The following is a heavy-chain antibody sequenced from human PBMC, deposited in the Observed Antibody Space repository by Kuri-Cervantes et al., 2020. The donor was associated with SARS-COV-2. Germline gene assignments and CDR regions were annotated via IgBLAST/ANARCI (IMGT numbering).Heavy chain of an antibody. CDR3: ARGHDFWSTGDDY. CDR1: GFPFNDYY. J-gene: IGHJ4*02. CDR2: IKQDGSEK. D-gene: IGHD3-3*01. Sequence: GGSLRLSCAASGFPFNDYYFTWIRQAPGKGLEWVANIKQDGSEKYYVDSVKGRFTISRDNAKNSLYLQMNSLRAEDTAVYYCARGHDFWSTGDDYWGQGTLVTVSS. V-gene: IGHV3-7*01.